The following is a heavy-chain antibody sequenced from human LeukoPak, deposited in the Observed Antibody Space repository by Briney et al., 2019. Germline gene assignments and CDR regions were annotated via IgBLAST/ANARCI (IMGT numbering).Heavy chain of an antibody. CDR1: GGTFLSYA. V-gene: IGHV1-69*04. Sequence: GASVKVSCTASGGTFLSYAIKWVRQAPGQGLEWMGKIIPILNIAHYAQKFQGRVTITADKSTSTAYMDLSSLRSEDTAVYYCARAPGSGEINFDYWGQGTLVTVSS. CDR2: IIPILNIA. J-gene: IGHJ4*02. D-gene: IGHD2-15*01. CDR3: ARAPGSGEINFDY.